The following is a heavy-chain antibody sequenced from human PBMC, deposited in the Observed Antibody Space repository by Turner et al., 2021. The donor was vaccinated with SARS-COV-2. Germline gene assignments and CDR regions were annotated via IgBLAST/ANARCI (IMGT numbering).Heavy chain of an antibody. J-gene: IGHJ4*02. D-gene: IGHD6-19*01. V-gene: IGHV4-34*01. CDR1: GGSFSGYY. CDR2: INHGEST. Sequence: QVQLPRWGAGLLKPSETPSLTCAGYGGSFSGYYWSWIRQPPGKGLEWIGEINHGESTNYNPTLKSRVTISVDTSKNQFSLKLSSVTAADTAVYYCARSGWSLWYFDYWGQGTLVTVSS. CDR3: ARSGWSLWYFDY.